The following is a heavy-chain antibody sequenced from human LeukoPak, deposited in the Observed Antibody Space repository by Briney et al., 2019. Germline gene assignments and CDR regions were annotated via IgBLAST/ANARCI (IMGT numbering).Heavy chain of an antibody. CDR3: ARGDSSGWPQSIYNWFDP. CDR1: GYTFTSYD. Sequence: GASVKVSCKASGYTFTSYDINWVRQATGQGLEWMGWMNPNSGNTGYAQKFQGRVTITADESTSTAYMELSSLRSEDTAVYYCARGDSSGWPQSIYNWFDPWGQGTLVTVSS. J-gene: IGHJ5*02. V-gene: IGHV1-8*01. CDR2: MNPNSGNT. D-gene: IGHD6-19*01.